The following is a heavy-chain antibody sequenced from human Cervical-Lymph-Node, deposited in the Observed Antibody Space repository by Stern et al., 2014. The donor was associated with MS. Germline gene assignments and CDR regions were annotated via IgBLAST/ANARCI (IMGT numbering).Heavy chain of an antibody. CDR1: GYTFTRFG. J-gene: IGHJ4*02. CDR3: ARDRYAF. D-gene: IGHD5-18*01. V-gene: IGHV1-18*01. Sequence: MQLVESGAEVKKPGASVKVSCRSSGYTFTRFGISWVRQAPGQGLEWMGWISALNGNTEYPKKYQGRVTMTRDTSTSSTYMELRSLTFDDTAVYYCARDRYAFWGQGTLVTVSS. CDR2: ISALNGNT.